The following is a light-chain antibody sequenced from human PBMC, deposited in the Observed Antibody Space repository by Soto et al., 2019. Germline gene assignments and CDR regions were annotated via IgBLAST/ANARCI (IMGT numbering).Light chain of an antibody. J-gene: IGKJ1*01. V-gene: IGKV3-11*01. CDR2: DAS. Sequence: EIVLTQSPATLSLSPGERATLSCRASQSVSSYLAWYQQKPGQAPRLLIYDASNRATGIPARFSGSGSGTDFTLTISSLEPEDSAVYYCQQYGRSSGTFGQGTKVDIK. CDR1: QSVSSY. CDR3: QQYGRSSGT.